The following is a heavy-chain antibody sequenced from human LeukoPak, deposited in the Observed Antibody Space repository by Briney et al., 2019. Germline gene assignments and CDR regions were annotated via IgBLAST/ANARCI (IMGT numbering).Heavy chain of an antibody. CDR1: GHSINSNNYY. V-gene: IGHV4-39*07. J-gene: IGHJ4*02. D-gene: IGHD1-26*01. CDR3: ARGGELRGEDY. Sequence: SETLSLTCNVSGHSINSNNYYWGWIRQPPGKGLEWIGSIYHSGSTYYNPSLKSRVTISVDTSKNQFSLKLSSVTAADTAVYYCARGGELRGEDYWGQGTLVTVSS. CDR2: IYHSGST.